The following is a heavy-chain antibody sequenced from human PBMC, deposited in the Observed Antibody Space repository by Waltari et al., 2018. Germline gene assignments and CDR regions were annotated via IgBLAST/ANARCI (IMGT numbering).Heavy chain of an antibody. V-gene: IGHV2-5*01. CDR1: GFSLSTSGVG. D-gene: IGHD3-22*01. CDR3: ARYYYDSSGYYSLGY. CDR2: IYWNDDK. Sequence: QITLKEFGPTLVKPTQTLTLTCTFSGFSLSTSGVGVGWIRQPPGKALEWLALIYWNDDKRYSPSLKSRLTITKDTSKNQVVLTMTNMDPVDTATYYCARYYYDSSGYYSLGYWGQGTLVTVSS. J-gene: IGHJ4*02.